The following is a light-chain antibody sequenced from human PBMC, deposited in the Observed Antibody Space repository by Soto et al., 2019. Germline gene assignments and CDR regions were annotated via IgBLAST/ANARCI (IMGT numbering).Light chain of an antibody. CDR1: QSVLYSSNNKNY. CDR3: QQYYSTPHT. J-gene: IGKJ4*01. Sequence: DSLMTQSPASLAVSLGERASINCKSSQSVLYSSNNKNYLAWYQQKPGQPPKLLIYWASTRESGVPDRFSGSGSGTDFTLTISSLQAEDVAVYYCQQYYSTPHTFGGGTKVDIK. V-gene: IGKV4-1*01. CDR2: WAS.